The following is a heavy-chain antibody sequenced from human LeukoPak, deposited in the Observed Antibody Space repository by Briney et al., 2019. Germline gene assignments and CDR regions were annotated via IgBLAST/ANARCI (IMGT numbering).Heavy chain of an antibody. V-gene: IGHV3-21*01. Sequence: GGSLRLSCAASGFTFSNYWMNWVRQAPGKGLEWVSSISTRSRHLYYADSVKGRFTISRDSGKKSLYLEMNSLRADDTAVYYCVRDLTTSSTAYLHHWGQGTLVIVSS. CDR1: GFTFSNYW. D-gene: IGHD1-1*01. CDR3: VRDLTTSSTAYLHH. J-gene: IGHJ1*01. CDR2: ISTRSRHL.